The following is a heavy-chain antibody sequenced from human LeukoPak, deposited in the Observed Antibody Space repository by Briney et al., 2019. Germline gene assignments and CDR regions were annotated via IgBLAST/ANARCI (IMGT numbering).Heavy chain of an antibody. D-gene: IGHD1-26*01. CDR1: GFTFSTYP. V-gene: IGHV3-48*01. CDR3: ARDELWSFDY. CDR2: IRSDNNVI. Sequence: PGGSLRLSCAASGFTFSTYPMNWVRQPPGKGLEWISNIRSDNNVIFYADSVRGRFINSRDNAKNSLYLQMNSLRVEDTAVYYCARDELWSFDYWGQGILVTVSS. J-gene: IGHJ4*02.